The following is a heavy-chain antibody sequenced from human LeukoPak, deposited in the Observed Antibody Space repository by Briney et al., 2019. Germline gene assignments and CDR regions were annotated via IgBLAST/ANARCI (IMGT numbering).Heavy chain of an antibody. CDR2: IRYDGSNK. Sequence: GGSLRLSCAASGFTFSSYGMHWVRQAPGKGLEWVAFIRYDGSNKYYADSVKGRFTISRDNSKNTLYLQMNSLRAEDTAVYYCAKVGSGSYGGRHYWGQGTLVTVSS. V-gene: IGHV3-30*02. CDR1: GFTFSSYG. D-gene: IGHD1-26*01. CDR3: AKVGSGSYGGRHY. J-gene: IGHJ4*02.